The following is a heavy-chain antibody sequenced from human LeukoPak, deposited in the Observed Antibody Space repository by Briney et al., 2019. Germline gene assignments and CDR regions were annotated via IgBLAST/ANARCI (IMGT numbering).Heavy chain of an antibody. Sequence: PSETLSLTCTVSGGSISSGGYYWSWIRQHPGKGLEWIGYIYYSGSTYYNPSLKSRVTISVDTSKNQFSLKLSSVTAADTAVYYCARGTSHLYDYSNYLAYGMDVWGQGTTVTVSS. J-gene: IGHJ6*02. CDR3: ARGTSHLYDYSNYLAYGMDV. CDR2: IYYSGST. D-gene: IGHD4-11*01. V-gene: IGHV4-31*03. CDR1: GGSISSGGYY.